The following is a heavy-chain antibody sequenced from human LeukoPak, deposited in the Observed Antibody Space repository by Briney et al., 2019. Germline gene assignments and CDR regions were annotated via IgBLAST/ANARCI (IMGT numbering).Heavy chain of an antibody. V-gene: IGHV3-23*01. Sequence: PGGSLRLSCAASGFTFSSYAMHWVRQAPGKGLEWVSSITGSGYTRNAESVKGRFTISRDNSVDTLHLQMSSLSAEDTAIYYCGRDPNGDYVGAFDFWGQGTMVTVSS. CDR3: GRDPNGDYVGAFDF. J-gene: IGHJ3*01. CDR2: ITGSGYT. CDR1: GFTFSSYA. D-gene: IGHD4-17*01.